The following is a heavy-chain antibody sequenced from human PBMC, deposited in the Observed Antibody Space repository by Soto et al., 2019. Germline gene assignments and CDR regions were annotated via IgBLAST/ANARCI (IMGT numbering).Heavy chain of an antibody. D-gene: IGHD2-15*01. CDR1: GDSITSYN. CDR2: LYHTGTT. V-gene: IGHV4-59*01. J-gene: IGHJ3*02. Sequence: QVQLQESGPGLVKPSETLSVPCTVSGDSITSYNWNWIRQSPGKGLEWIGYLYHTGTTNSKPSVLSRVSIAVDTSKTQFSPKLSSVPAADPAVYYCARVLPPCYPSCVFDICGPGTAVTVSS. CDR3: ARVLPPCYPSCVFDI.